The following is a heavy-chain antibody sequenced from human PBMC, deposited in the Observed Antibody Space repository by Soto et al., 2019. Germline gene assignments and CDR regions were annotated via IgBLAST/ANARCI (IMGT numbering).Heavy chain of an antibody. CDR2: IYYSGST. CDR1: GGSISSYY. V-gene: IGHV4-59*01. CDR3: ALDQSAYYYDSSGYYGGFDY. D-gene: IGHD3-22*01. Sequence: SETLSLTCTVSGGSISSYYWSWIRQPPGKGLEWIGYIYYSGSTNYNPSLKSRVTISVDTSKNQFSLKLSSVTAADTAVYYCALDQSAYYYDSSGYYGGFDYWGQGTLVTVSS. J-gene: IGHJ4*02.